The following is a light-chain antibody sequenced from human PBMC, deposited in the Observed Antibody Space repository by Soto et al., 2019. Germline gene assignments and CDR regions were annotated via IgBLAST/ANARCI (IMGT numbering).Light chain of an antibody. CDR3: QMFNSAPFT. Sequence: DIQMTQSPSSLSASVGDRVTITCRASQGVNNYLAWYQQKPGKVPQLLIYSASTLHPGVPSRFSGSGSGTDFTLTISSLQPEDVATYYCQMFNSAPFTFGPGTKVDIK. CDR1: QGVNNY. J-gene: IGKJ3*01. CDR2: SAS. V-gene: IGKV1-27*01.